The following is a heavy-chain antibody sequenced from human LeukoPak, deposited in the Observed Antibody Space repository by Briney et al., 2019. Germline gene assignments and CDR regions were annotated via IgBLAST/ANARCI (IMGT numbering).Heavy chain of an antibody. V-gene: IGHV4-59*08. CDR1: GGSISSYY. J-gene: IGHJ3*02. CDR2: IYYSGST. Sequence: SETLSLTCTVSGGSISSYYWSWIRQPPGEGLEWIGYIYYSGSTNYNPSLKSRVTISVDTSKNQFSLKLSSVTAADTAVYYCARRKSRDVFDIWGQGTMVTVSS. CDR3: ARRKSRDVFDI.